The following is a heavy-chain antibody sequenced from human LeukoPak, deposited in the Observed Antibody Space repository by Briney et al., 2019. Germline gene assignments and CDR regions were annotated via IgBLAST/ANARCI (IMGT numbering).Heavy chain of an antibody. D-gene: IGHD6-6*01. Sequence: SGTLSLTCAVYGGSFSGYYWSWIRQPPGKGLEWIGEINHSGSTNYNPSLKSRVTISVDTSKNQFSLKLSSVTAADTAVYYCARGFFGSSSDYWGQGTLVTVSS. CDR1: GGSFSGYY. CDR2: INHSGST. CDR3: ARGFFGSSSDY. J-gene: IGHJ4*02. V-gene: IGHV4-34*01.